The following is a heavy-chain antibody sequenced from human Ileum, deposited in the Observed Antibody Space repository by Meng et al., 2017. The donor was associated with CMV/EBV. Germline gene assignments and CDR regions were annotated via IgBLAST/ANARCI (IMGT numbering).Heavy chain of an antibody. CDR3: ATGAGTQAAALGVLDV. D-gene: IGHD6-25*01. CDR2: ISHDGGEK. CDR1: G. V-gene: IGHV3-33*07. J-gene: IGHJ4*02. Sequence: GLYWVRQAADKGLEWVASISHDGGEKFYADSVKGRFTISRDNSRNAQYLELSNLRDDDTALYFCATGAGTQAAALGVLDVWGRGTLVTVSS.